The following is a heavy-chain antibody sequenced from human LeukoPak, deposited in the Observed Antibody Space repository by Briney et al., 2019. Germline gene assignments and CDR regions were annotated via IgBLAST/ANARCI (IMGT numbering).Heavy chain of an antibody. CDR3: ARESGKFDY. J-gene: IGHJ4*02. V-gene: IGHV3-43*02. CDR1: GLPIADFA. CDR2: ISGDGVST. Sequence: GGSLGLSCVASGLPIADFAMHWVRQAPGKGLEWVSLISGDGVSTFYADSVKGRFSISRDNSKNSLSLEMNSLRTEDTAMYYCARESGKFDYWGQGTLVAVSS.